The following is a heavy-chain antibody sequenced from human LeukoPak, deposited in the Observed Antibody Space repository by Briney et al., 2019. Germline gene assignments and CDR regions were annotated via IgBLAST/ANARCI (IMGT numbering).Heavy chain of an antibody. Sequence: PSETLSLTCTVSGGSISSYYWSWIRQPAGKGLEWIGRIYTSGSTNYNPSLKSRVTMSVDTSKKQFSLKLRSVTAADTAVYYCARGGITSLLNWFDPWGQGILVTVSS. CDR3: ARGGITSLLNWFDP. D-gene: IGHD3-16*01. CDR1: GGSISSYY. J-gene: IGHJ5*02. V-gene: IGHV4-4*07. CDR2: IYTSGST.